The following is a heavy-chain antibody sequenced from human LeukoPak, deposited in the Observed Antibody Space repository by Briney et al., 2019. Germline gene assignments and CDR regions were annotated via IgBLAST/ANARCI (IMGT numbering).Heavy chain of an antibody. Sequence: NHSGSTNYNPSLKSRVTISVDTSKNQFSLKLSSVTAADTAVYYCARVRPSERGNPTSYFDYWGQGTLVTVSS. CDR3: ARVRPSERGNPTSYFDY. V-gene: IGHV4-34*01. CDR2: NHSGST. J-gene: IGHJ4*02. D-gene: IGHD4-23*01.